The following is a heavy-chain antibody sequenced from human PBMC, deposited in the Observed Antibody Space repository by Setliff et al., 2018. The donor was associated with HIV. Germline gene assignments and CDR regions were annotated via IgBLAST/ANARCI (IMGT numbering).Heavy chain of an antibody. Sequence: PSETLSLTCTVSGGSTSNEYWSWIRQPPGKGLEWIGYIYDSGSTTYNPSLRSRVTISIDTSKNQFSLNLRSVTAADTAVYYCARDPPGYGDSKDYWGQGKLVTVSS. CDR1: GGSTSNEY. CDR3: ARDPPGYGDSKDY. D-gene: IGHD4-17*01. CDR2: IYDSGST. V-gene: IGHV4-59*01. J-gene: IGHJ4*02.